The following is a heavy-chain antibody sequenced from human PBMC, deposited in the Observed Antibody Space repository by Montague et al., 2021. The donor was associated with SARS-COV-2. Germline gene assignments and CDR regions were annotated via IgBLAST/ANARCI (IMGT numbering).Heavy chain of an antibody. CDR3: AKDSTRITMIVVVIPYHYMDL. Sequence: SLRLSFSASGFTFSSHAMSWVRQAPGKGLEWVSAISGSGGSTYYADSVKGRFTISRDNSKNTLYLQMNSLRAEDTAVYYCAKDSTRITMIVVVIPYHYMDLLGKGTMVIVSS. V-gene: IGHV3-23*01. J-gene: IGHJ6*03. D-gene: IGHD3-22*01. CDR2: ISGSGGST. CDR1: GFTFSSHA.